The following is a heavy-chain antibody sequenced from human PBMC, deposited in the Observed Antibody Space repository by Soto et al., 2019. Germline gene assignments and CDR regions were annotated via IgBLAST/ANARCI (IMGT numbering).Heavy chain of an antibody. CDR3: ARQASGYYYGWFVP. CDR1: GGSILDSTYY. CDR2: IFYSGGT. D-gene: IGHD3-22*01. J-gene: IGHJ5*02. Sequence: QLLLQESGPGLVKPSETLSLTCTVSGGSILDSTYYWAWIRQSPGKGLEWIGTIFYSGGTFYTPSLKSRVTMSVDTSNNQFSLKLSSVTAADTAVYYCARQASGYYYGWFVPWGQGTLVTVSS. V-gene: IGHV4-39*01.